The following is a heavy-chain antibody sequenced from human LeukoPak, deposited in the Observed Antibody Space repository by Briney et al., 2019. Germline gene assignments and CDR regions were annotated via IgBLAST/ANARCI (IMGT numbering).Heavy chain of an antibody. D-gene: IGHD6-19*01. CDR1: GYTLTELS. CDR2: FDPEDGET. Sequence: ASVNVSCKVSGYTLTELSMHWVRQAPGKGLEWMGGFDPEDGETIYAQKFQGRVTMTEDTSTDTAYMELSSLRSEDTAVYYCATAVAGIYYYYYGMDVWGQGTTVTVSS. V-gene: IGHV1-24*01. CDR3: ATAVAGIYYYYYGMDV. J-gene: IGHJ6*02.